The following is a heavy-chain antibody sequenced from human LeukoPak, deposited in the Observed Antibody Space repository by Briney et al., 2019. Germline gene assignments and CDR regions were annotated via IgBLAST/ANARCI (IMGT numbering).Heavy chain of an antibody. Sequence: SETLSLTCTVSGGSISSSSYYWGWIRQPPGKGLEWIGSIYYSGSTYYNPSLKSRVTISVDTSKNQFSLKLSSVTAADTAVYYCARREYQLLSFDYWGQGTLVTVSS. CDR1: GGSISSSSYY. CDR3: ARREYQLLSFDY. CDR2: IYYSGST. J-gene: IGHJ4*02. V-gene: IGHV4-39*01. D-gene: IGHD2-2*01.